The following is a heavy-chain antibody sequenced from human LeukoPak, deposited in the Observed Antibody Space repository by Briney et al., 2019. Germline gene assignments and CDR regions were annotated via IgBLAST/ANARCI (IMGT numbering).Heavy chain of an antibody. Sequence: SETLSLTCAVYGGSFSGYYWSWIRQPPGKGLEWIGEINHSGSTNYNPSLKSRITISVDTSKNQFSLKLSSVTAADTAVYYCARRFDYWGQGTLVTVSS. CDR3: ARRFDY. CDR1: GGSFSGYY. CDR2: INHSGST. D-gene: IGHD3-3*01. J-gene: IGHJ4*02. V-gene: IGHV4-34*01.